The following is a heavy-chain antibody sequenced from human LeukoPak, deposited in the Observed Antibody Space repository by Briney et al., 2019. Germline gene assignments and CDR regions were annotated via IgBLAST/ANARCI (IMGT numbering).Heavy chain of an antibody. V-gene: IGHV3-23*01. CDR2: ISGSGDNT. CDR1: GFTVNTNY. D-gene: IGHD4-11*01. CDR3: AKEGPTVTTPFDD. J-gene: IGHJ4*02. Sequence: PGGSLILSCAASGFTVNTNYMSWVRQAPGKGLEWVSGISGSGDNTFYADSVKGRFTISRDNSKNTLYLQMSSLRAEDTAVYYCAKEGPTVTTPFDDWGQGTLVTVSS.